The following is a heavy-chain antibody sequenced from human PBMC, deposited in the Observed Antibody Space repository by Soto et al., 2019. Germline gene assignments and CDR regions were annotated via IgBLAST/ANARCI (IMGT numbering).Heavy chain of an antibody. CDR1: GFTFSTYA. Sequence: GGSLRLSCAASGFTFSTYAMQWVRQAPGKGLEWVALMSYDGTNEYYADSVKGRFTISRDNSKNMLFLQINSLRAEDTAVYYCGKDLHHSSGYFFTVRLNAMDVWGQGTTVTVSS. J-gene: IGHJ6*01. V-gene: IGHV3-30*18. CDR3: GKDLHHSSGYFFTVRLNAMDV. D-gene: IGHD3-22*01. CDR2: MSYDGTNE.